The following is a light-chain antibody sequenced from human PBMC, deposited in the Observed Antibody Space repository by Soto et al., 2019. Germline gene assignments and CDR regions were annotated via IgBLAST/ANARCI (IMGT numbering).Light chain of an antibody. CDR2: GNS. V-gene: IGLV1-40*01. J-gene: IGLJ3*02. Sequence: QSVLTQPPSVSGAPGQRVTISCTGSSSNIGAGYDVHWYQQLPGTAPKLLIYGNSNRPSGVPDRFSGSKSGTSASLAITGLQAXDXADYYCQSYDSSLSGSVFGGGTKLTV. CDR1: SSNIGAGYD. CDR3: QSYDSSLSGSV.